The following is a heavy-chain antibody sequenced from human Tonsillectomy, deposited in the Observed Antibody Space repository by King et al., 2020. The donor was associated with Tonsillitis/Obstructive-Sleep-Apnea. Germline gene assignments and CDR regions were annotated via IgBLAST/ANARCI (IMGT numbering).Heavy chain of an antibody. CDR3: ARNLPGQAYYYYMDV. CDR2: IDYSGST. V-gene: IGHV4-59*01. CDR1: GGSISSYY. D-gene: IGHD1-14*01. Sequence: MQLQESGPGLVKPSETLSLTCAVSGGSISSYYWSWIRQPPGKGLEWIGYIDYSGSTNYNPSLKSRVTITIDTSKNQISLKLRSVTTADTAVSYCARNLPGQAYYYYMDVWGKGTTVTVSS. J-gene: IGHJ6*03.